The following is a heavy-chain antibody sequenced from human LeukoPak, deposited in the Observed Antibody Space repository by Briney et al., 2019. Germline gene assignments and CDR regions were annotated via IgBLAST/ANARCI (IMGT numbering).Heavy chain of an antibody. CDR1: GGSISSYY. V-gene: IGHV4-59*01. CDR3: ARVKVIDAFDI. D-gene: IGHD3-22*01. CDR2: IYYSGST. J-gene: IGHJ3*02. Sequence: SETLSLTCTVSGGSISSYYWSWIRQPPGPPLEWIGYIYYSGSTNYNPSLKSRVTISVDTSKNQFSLKLSSVTAADTAVYYCARVKVIDAFDIWSQGTMVTVSS.